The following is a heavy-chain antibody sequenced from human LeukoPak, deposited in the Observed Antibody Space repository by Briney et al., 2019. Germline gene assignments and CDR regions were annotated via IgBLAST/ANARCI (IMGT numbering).Heavy chain of an antibody. CDR3: AKDPRPWGSYYFDY. CDR1: GFTFSSYA. V-gene: IGHV3-23*01. Sequence: GGSLRLSCAASGFTFSSYAMSWVRQAPGKGLEWVSAISGSGGSTYYADSVKGRFTISRDNSKSTLYLQMNSLRAKDTAVYYCAKDPRPWGSYYFDYWGQGTLVTVSS. CDR2: ISGSGGST. D-gene: IGHD3-16*01. J-gene: IGHJ4*02.